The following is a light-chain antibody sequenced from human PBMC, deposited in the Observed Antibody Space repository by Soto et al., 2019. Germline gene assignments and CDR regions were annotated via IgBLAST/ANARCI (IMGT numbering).Light chain of an antibody. V-gene: IGLV2-23*01. J-gene: IGLJ2*01. CDR3: CSYAGCSTGV. Sequence: QSALTQPASVSGSPGQSITISCTGTSSDVGSYNLVSWYQQHPGKAPKLMIYEGSKRPSGVSNRFSGSKSGNTASLTISGLQAEDEADYYCCSYAGCSTGVFGGGTKLTVL. CDR1: SSDVGSYNL. CDR2: EGS.